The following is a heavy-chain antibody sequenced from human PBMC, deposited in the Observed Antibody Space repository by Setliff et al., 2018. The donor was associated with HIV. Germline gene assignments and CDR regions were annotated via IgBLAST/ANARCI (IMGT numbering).Heavy chain of an antibody. Sequence: KPSETLSLTCTVSGGSISRYYWSWIRQPAGKGLEWIGRIYPSGNINYNPSLKSQLTMSIDTSKNQCSLKISSVTATDTAVYYCARDAGPHYGSGPPLEYWGQGIQVTVSS. D-gene: IGHD3-10*01. J-gene: IGHJ4*02. V-gene: IGHV4-4*07. CDR3: ARDAGPHYGSGPPLEY. CDR1: GGSISRYY. CDR2: IYPSGNI.